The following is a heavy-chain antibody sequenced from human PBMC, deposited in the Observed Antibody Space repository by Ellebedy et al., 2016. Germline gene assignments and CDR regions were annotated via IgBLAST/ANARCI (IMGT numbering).Heavy chain of an antibody. CDR1: GFTFSSYW. CDR2: IKQDGSEK. V-gene: IGHV3-7*01. J-gene: IGHJ3*02. CDR3: ARGDYGDYADDAFDI. D-gene: IGHD4-17*01. Sequence: GESLKISXAASGFTFSSYWMSWVRQAPGKGLEWVANIKQDGSEKYYADSVKGRFTISRDNSKNTLYLQMNSLRAEDTAVYYCARGDYGDYADDAFDIWGQGTMVTVSS.